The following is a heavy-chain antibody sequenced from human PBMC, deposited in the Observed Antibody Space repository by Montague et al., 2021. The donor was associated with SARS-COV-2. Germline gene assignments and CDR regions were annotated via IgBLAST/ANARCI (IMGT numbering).Heavy chain of an antibody. CDR3: ARQTTLLWGRAPPGV. V-gene: IGHV4-39*01. J-gene: IGHJ6*02. Sequence: SETLSLTCTVSGGSISSTAYYWGWVRQPPGKRLEWIGSIYYTVNTYYNPSLKSRVTISEDASKNQFSLTLSSVSAADTAVYYCARQTTLLWGRAPPGVWGQGTTVTVSS. CDR1: GGSISSTAYY. CDR2: IYYTVNT. D-gene: IGHD3-16*01.